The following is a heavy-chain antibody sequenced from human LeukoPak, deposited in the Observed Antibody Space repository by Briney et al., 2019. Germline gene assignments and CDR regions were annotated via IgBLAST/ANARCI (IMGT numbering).Heavy chain of an antibody. CDR3: ARVGAQWLVLQGYFDY. J-gene: IGHJ4*02. Sequence: GASVKVSCKASGYTFTSYGISWVRQAPGQGLEWMGGIIPIFGTANYAQKFQGRVTITADESTSTAYMELSSLRSEDTAVYYCARVGAQWLVLQGYFDYWGQGTLVTVSS. V-gene: IGHV1-69*13. CDR2: IIPIFGTA. D-gene: IGHD6-19*01. CDR1: GYTFTSYG.